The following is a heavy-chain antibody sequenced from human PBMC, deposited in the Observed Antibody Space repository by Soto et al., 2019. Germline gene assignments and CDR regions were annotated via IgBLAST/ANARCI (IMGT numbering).Heavy chain of an antibody. CDR3: ARSRRGAYSSGWYSLSGYYNYGIDV. Sequence: GESLKISCKASGYSFTGYWIGWVRQMPGKGLEWMGIIYPGDSDTKYSPSLQGQVTISADTSVSTAYLQWTSLKASDTAMYYCARSRRGAYSSGWYSLSGYYNYGIDVWGQGTTVTVSS. CDR2: IYPGDSDT. V-gene: IGHV5-51*01. D-gene: IGHD6-19*01. CDR1: GYSFTGYW. J-gene: IGHJ6*02.